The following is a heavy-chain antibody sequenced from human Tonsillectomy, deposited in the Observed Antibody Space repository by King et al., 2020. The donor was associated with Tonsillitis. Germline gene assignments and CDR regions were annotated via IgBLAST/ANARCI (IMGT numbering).Heavy chain of an antibody. J-gene: IGHJ6*02. Sequence: QLQESGPGLVKPSETLSLTCTVSGDSITSYYWSWIRQPPGKGLEWIGYIYYSGSTNYNPSLKSRVTISVDTSKNQLSLKLSSVTAADTAIYYCVRDSHYYYGMDVWGQGTTVTVSS. CDR3: VRDSHYYYGMDV. V-gene: IGHV4-59*01. CDR1: GDSITSYY. CDR2: IYYSGST.